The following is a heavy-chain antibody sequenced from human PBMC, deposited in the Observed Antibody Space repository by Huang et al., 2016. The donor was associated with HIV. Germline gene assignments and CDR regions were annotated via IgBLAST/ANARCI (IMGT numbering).Heavy chain of an antibody. CDR3: AREIMISFGGPFDP. D-gene: IGHD3-16*01. Sequence: QVHLQQWGAGLLKPSETLSLTCAVYGGSFSGYYWNWIRQSPGKGLEWIGQINHGGITNYNPSLESRGTMSVDPSKKQFSLKLSSVSVADSAVYYCAREIMISFGGPFDPWGQGTLVIVSS. CDR2: INHGGIT. J-gene: IGHJ5*02. V-gene: IGHV4-34*01. CDR1: GGSFSGYY.